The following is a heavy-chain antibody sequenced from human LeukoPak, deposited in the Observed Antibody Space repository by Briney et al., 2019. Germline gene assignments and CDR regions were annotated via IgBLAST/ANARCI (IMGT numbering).Heavy chain of an antibody. CDR3: VKATFDYYDSSGYFDY. D-gene: IGHD3-22*01. CDR2: ISSNGGST. V-gene: IGHV3-64D*06. J-gene: IGHJ4*02. Sequence: GGSLRLSCSASGFTFSSYAMHWVRQAPGKGLEYVSDISSNGGSTYYADSVKGRFTISRDNSKNTLYLQMSSRRAEDTAVYYCVKATFDYYDSSGYFDYWGQGTLVTVSS. CDR1: GFTFSSYA.